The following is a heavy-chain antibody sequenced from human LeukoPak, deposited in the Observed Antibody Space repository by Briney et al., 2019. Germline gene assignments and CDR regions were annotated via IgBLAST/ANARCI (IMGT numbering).Heavy chain of an antibody. CDR3: AGTTLAVAGTFDY. Sequence: SETLSLTCTVSGGSISSYYWSWIRQPPGKGLEWIGYIYYSGSTNYNPSLKSRVTISVDTSKNQFSLKLSSVTAADTAVYYCAGTTLAVAGTFDYWGQGTLVTVSS. D-gene: IGHD6-19*01. V-gene: IGHV4-59*08. CDR1: GGSISSYY. CDR2: IYYSGST. J-gene: IGHJ4*02.